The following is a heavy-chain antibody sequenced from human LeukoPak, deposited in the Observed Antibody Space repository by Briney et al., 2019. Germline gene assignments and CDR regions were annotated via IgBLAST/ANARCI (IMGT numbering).Heavy chain of an antibody. CDR3: AREISYSYGSNWFDP. J-gene: IGHJ5*02. V-gene: IGHV4-59*01. CDR2: IYYSGST. CDR1: GGSISSYY. D-gene: IGHD5-18*01. Sequence: SETLSLNCTVSGGSISSYYWRWIRQPPGKGLEWIGYIYYSGSTNYNPSLKSRVTISVDTSKNQFSLKLSSVTAADTAVYYCAREISYSYGSNWFDPWGQGTLVTVSS.